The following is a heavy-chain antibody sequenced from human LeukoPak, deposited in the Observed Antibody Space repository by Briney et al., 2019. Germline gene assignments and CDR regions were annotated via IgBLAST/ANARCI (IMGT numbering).Heavy chain of an antibody. CDR3: ARRGDSPMVGDY. CDR2: LSTRSSTI. V-gene: IGHV3-48*01. D-gene: IGHD5-18*01. J-gene: IGHJ4*02. Sequence: GGSLRLSCTVSGFTFSKYSLNWVRQPPGKGLEWVSHLSTRSSTIYYADSVKGRFTISRDNAKNSLYLQMNSLIAEDTAVCYCARRGDSPMVGDYWAQGTLVTVSS. CDR1: GFTFSKYS.